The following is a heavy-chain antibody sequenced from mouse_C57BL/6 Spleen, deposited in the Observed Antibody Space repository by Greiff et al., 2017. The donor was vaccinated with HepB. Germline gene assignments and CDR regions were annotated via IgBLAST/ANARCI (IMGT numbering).Heavy chain of an antibody. CDR2: ISNGGGST. CDR1: GFTFSDYY. Sequence: EVQGVESGGGLVQPGGSLKLSCAASGFTFSDYYMYWVRQTPEKRLEWVAYISNGGGSTYYPDTVKGRFTISRDNAKNTLYLQMSRLKSEDTAMYYCARQRGDAWFAYWGQGTLVTVSA. D-gene: IGHD3-3*01. CDR3: ARQRGDAWFAY. V-gene: IGHV5-12*01. J-gene: IGHJ3*01.